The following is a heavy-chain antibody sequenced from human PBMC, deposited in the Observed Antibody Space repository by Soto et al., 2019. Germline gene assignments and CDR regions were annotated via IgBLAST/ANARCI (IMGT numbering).Heavy chain of an antibody. CDR1: GFTFSSSG. D-gene: IGHD2-15*01. V-gene: IGHV3-30*18. CDR3: AKDLARRVAAFDY. J-gene: IGHJ4*02. Sequence: QVQVVESGGGVVQPGRSLRLSCAASGFTFSSSGMHWVRQAPGKGLEWVAVISYDGSNKYYADSVKGRFTISRDNSKNTLYLQMNSLRAEDSAVYYCAKDLARRVAAFDYWGQGTLVTVSS. CDR2: ISYDGSNK.